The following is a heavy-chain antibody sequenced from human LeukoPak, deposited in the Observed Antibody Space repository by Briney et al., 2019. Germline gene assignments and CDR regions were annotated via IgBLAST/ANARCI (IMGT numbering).Heavy chain of an antibody. CDR1: GFTFEDFA. V-gene: IGHV3-9*03. CDR2: ITWNSGRV. D-gene: IGHD1-26*01. J-gene: IGHJ4*02. Sequence: GRSLRLSCAASGFTFEDFAIQWVQQAPGKGLEWVSGITWNSGRVTYADAVKGRFTISRDNAKKYLYLQISGLRAEDMALYYCARASGSNRLDYWGQGTLVTVSS. CDR3: ARASGSNRLDY.